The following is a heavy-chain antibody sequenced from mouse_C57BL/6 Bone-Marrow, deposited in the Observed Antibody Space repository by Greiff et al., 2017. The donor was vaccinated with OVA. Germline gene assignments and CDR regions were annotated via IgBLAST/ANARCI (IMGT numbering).Heavy chain of an antibody. CDR3: ARQRFMTTVVATRPWYFDV. CDR2: IDPSDSET. V-gene: IGHV1-52*01. D-gene: IGHD1-1*01. CDR1: GYTFTSYW. Sequence: VQLQQPGAELVRPGSSVKLSCKASGYTFTSYWMHWVKQRPIQGLEWIGNIDPSDSETHYNPTFKDKATLTVDNSSSTAYMQLSRLTSEDSAVYYCARQRFMTTVVATRPWYFDVWGTGTTVTVSS. J-gene: IGHJ1*03.